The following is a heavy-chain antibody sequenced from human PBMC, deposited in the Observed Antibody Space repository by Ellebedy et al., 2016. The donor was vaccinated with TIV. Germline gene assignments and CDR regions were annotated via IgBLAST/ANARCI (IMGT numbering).Heavy chain of an antibody. CDR3: ASWSDTVVTQSSYFDY. D-gene: IGHD4-23*01. CDR1: GFTFSSYA. CDR2: ISYDGSNK. J-gene: IGHJ4*02. Sequence: GESLKISCAASGFTFSSYAMHWVRQAPGKGLEWVAVISYDGSNKYYADSVKGQFTISRDNSKNTLYLQMNSLRAEDTAVYYCASWSDTVVTQSSYFDYWGQGTLVTVSS. V-gene: IGHV3-30-3*01.